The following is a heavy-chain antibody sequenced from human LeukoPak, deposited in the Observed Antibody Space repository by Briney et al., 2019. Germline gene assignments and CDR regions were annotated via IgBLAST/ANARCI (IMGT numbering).Heavy chain of an antibody. CDR1: GYTFTSYY. D-gene: IGHD4-11*01. CDR2: INPSGGST. J-gene: IGHJ6*02. V-gene: IGHV1-46*01. CDR3: ARDISPTVMRSYGMDV. Sequence: ASVKVSCKASGYTFTSYYMHWVRQAPGQGLEWMGIINPSGGSTSYAQKFQGRVTMTRDTSKSTVYMELSSLRSEDTAVYYCARDISPTVMRSYGMDVWGQGTTVTVSS.